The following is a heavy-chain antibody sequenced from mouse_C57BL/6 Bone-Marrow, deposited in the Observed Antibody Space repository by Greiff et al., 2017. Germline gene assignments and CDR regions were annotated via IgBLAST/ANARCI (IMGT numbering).Heavy chain of an antibody. CDR3: ARRDYGPDY. V-gene: IGHV1-81*01. CDR1: GYTFTSYG. D-gene: IGHD1-1*01. J-gene: IGHJ2*01. CDR2: IYPRSGNT. Sequence: QVQLQQSGAELARPGASVKLSCKASGYTFTSYGISWVKQRTGQGLEWIGEIYPRSGNTYYNEKFKGKATLTADKSSSTASMVHRSRTSEDSAVYFCARRDYGPDYWGQGTTLTVSS.